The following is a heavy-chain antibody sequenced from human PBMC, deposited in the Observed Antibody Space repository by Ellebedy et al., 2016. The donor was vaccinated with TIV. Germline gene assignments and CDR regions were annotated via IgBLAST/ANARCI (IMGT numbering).Heavy chain of an antibody. CDR2: VSGRVGIT. J-gene: IGHJ4*02. CDR1: GFTFSSYA. D-gene: IGHD6-6*01. V-gene: IGHV3-23*01. CDR3: AKDLLAVRGYYFDY. Sequence: GESLKISCAASGFTFSSYAMSWVRQAPGKGLEWVAAVSGRVGITYYADSVKGRFTISSDNSKNTLYLQMSSLRAEDTAVYYCAKDLLAVRGYYFDYWGQGTLVTVSS.